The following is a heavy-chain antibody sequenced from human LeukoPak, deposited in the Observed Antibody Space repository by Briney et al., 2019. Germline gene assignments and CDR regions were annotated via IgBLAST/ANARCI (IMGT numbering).Heavy chain of an antibody. CDR2: ISSSSSTI. V-gene: IGHV3-48*04. D-gene: IGHD6-19*01. CDR1: GFTFSSYS. Sequence: PGGSLRLSCAASGFTFSSYSMNWVRQAPGKGLEWVSYISSSSSTIYYADSVKSRFTISRDNAKNSLYLQMNSLRAEDTAVYYCARGFIYSSGWYRQSNYGMDVWGQGTTVTVSS. J-gene: IGHJ6*02. CDR3: ARGFIYSSGWYRQSNYGMDV.